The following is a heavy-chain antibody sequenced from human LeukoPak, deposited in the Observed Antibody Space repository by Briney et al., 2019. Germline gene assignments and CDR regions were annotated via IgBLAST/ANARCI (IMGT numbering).Heavy chain of an antibody. D-gene: IGHD3-3*01. Sequence: SETLSLTCTVSGGSISSSSYYWGWIRQPPGKGLEWIGSIYYSGSTYYNPSLKSRVTISVDTSKNQFSLKLSSVTAADTAVYYCARVVDYDFWSGKGFDYWGQGTLVTVSS. CDR2: IYYSGST. V-gene: IGHV4-39*07. CDR3: ARVVDYDFWSGKGFDY. CDR1: GGSISSSSYY. J-gene: IGHJ4*02.